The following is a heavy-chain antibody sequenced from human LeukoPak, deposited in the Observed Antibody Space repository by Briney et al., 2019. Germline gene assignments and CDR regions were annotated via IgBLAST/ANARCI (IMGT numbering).Heavy chain of an antibody. J-gene: IGHJ6*03. CDR1: GFTVSSNY. CDR3: AKSDYGYYYYYMDV. CDR2: ISGSGGST. V-gene: IGHV3-23*01. D-gene: IGHD4-17*01. Sequence: PGGSLRLSCAASGFTVSSNYMSWVRQAPGKGLEWVSAISGSGGSTYYADSVKGRFTISRDNSKNTLYLQMNSLRAEDTAVYYCAKSDYGYYYYYMDVWGKGTTVTVSS.